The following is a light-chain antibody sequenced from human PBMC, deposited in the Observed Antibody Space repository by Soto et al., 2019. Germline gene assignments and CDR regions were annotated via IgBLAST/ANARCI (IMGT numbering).Light chain of an antibody. J-gene: IGKJ1*01. CDR1: QSIRSW. V-gene: IGKV1-5*01. CDR2: DAS. CDR3: QQYDSFSKT. Sequence: DIQMTQSPSTLSASVGDRVTITCRASQSIRSWLAWYQQKPGKAPQLLIYDASNLESGAPSRFSGSGSGIGFTLTISSRQADDFATYYCQQYDSFSKTFGRGTKVEVK.